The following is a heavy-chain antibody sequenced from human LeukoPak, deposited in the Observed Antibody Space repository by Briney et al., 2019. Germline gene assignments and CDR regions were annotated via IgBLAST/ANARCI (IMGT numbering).Heavy chain of an antibody. Sequence: PGGSLRLSCAASGFSLRSSEMNWVCQAPGKGPEWVAHINSADNVEYYTDSVRGRFTMTRDNAKDLLYLQMNSLRDEDTAVYYCARDTVNGPFVISLDLWGQGVLVTVSS. V-gene: IGHV3-48*03. J-gene: IGHJ5*02. CDR1: GFSLRSSE. CDR3: ARDTVNGPFVISLDL. D-gene: IGHD2-8*01. CDR2: INSADNVE.